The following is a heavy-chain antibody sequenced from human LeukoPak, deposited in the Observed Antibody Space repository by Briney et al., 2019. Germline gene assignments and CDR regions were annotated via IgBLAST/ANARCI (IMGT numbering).Heavy chain of an antibody. CDR2: ISSTGSDI. D-gene: IGHD1-26*01. Sequence: GGSLRLSCAASGFTFGSYEMNWVRQAPGKGLEWVSYISSTGSDIYYADSVKGRFTITRDNAENSLYLQMNSLRAEDTAVYYCARDLPTGTYRAYFDNWGQGTLVTVSS. V-gene: IGHV3-48*03. CDR3: ARDLPTGTYRAYFDN. J-gene: IGHJ4*02. CDR1: GFTFGSYE.